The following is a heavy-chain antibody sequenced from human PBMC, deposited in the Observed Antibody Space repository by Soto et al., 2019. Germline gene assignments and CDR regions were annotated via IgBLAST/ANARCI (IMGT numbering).Heavy chain of an antibody. J-gene: IGHJ1*01. D-gene: IGHD3-22*01. CDR1: GYTFTSYG. CDR2: ISAYNGNT. CDR3: ARAVDYYDSSGYYTHEYFQH. V-gene: IGHV1-18*01. Sequence: QVQLVQSGAEVKKPGASVKVSCKASGYTFTSYGISWVRQAPGQGLEWMGWISAYNGNTNYAQKIQGRVTMTTDTSTSTAYMELRSLRSADTAVYYCARAVDYYDSSGYYTHEYFQHWGQGTLVTVSS.